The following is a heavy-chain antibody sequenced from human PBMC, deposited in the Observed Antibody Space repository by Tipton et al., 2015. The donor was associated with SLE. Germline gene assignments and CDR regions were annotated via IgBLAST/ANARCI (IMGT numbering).Heavy chain of an antibody. CDR1: GYTFTSYG. CDR3: ASSRDYYDSSGDS. CDR2: ISAYNGNT. Sequence: QSGAEVKKPGASVKVSCKASGYTFTSYGISWVRQAPGQGLEWMGWISAYNGNTNYAQKYQGRVTMTRDTSISTAYMELSRLRSDDTAVYYCASSRDYYDSSGDSWGQGTLVTVSS. V-gene: IGHV1-18*01. J-gene: IGHJ4*02. D-gene: IGHD3-22*01.